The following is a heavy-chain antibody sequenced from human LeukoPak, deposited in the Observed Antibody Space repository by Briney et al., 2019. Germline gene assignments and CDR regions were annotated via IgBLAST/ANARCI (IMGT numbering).Heavy chain of an antibody. Sequence: GASVTVSCKASGGTFSSYAISWVRQAPGQGLEWMGGIIPIFGTANYAQKFQGRVTITTDESTSTAYMELSSLRSEDTAVYYCARGLGDCSSTSCYRPYYYYYYMDVWGKGTTVTVSS. CDR3: ARGLGDCSSTSCYRPYYYYYYMDV. D-gene: IGHD2-2*02. V-gene: IGHV1-69*05. CDR2: IIPIFGTA. J-gene: IGHJ6*03. CDR1: GGTFSSYA.